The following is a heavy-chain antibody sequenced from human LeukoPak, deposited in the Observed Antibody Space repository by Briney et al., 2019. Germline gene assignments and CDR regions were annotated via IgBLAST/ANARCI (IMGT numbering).Heavy chain of an antibody. J-gene: IGHJ4*02. Sequence: GSLRLSCAASGFTFINYGMSWVRQAPGKGLEWVSVVTASGSGTFYTDSVKGRFTISRDNSKNTLYLQMNSLKVEDTALYFCAKTGPGSGWVRYYFEHWGQGILVTVSS. D-gene: IGHD6-19*01. CDR3: AKTGPGSGWVRYYFEH. CDR1: GFTFINYG. V-gene: IGHV3-23*01. CDR2: VTASGSGT.